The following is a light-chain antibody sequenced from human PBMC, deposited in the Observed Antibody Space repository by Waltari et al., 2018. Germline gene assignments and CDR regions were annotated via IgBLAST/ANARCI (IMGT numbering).Light chain of an antibody. CDR1: QAINSF. CDR3: QQRNNYPLT. Sequence: DIQLTQSPSYLSASVGDRVTITCRASQAINSFLAWYQQKPGKAPKLLIYKASMLQSGVPSRFSGSGSGTEFTLTISSLQPEDFAVYYCQQRNNYPLTFGGGTKVEIK. V-gene: IGKV1-9*01. CDR2: KAS. J-gene: IGKJ4*01.